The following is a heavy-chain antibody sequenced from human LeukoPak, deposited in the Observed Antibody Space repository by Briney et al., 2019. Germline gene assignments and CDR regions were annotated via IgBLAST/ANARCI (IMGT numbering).Heavy chain of an antibody. CDR2: INNYGSAT. J-gene: IGHJ3*02. CDR3: AKQDERFLEFKAFDI. CDR1: GFTFSDYA. Sequence: PGGSLRLSCAASGFTFSDYAMTWVRQAPGKGLEWVSSINNYGSATYYADSVKGRFTISRDNSKNTLYLQMNSLRAEDTAVYYCAKQDERFLEFKAFDIWGQGTMVTVSS. V-gene: IGHV3-23*05. D-gene: IGHD3-3*01.